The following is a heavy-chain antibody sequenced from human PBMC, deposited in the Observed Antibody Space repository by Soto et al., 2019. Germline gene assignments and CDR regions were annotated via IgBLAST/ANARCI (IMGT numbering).Heavy chain of an antibody. CDR2: ISYDGSNK. CDR3: ARGRTTVTTRRGY. CDR1: GFTFSSYA. V-gene: IGHV3-30-3*01. J-gene: IGHJ4*02. D-gene: IGHD4-17*01. Sequence: QVQLVESGGGVVQPGRSLRLSCAASGFTFSSYAMHWVRQAPGKGLEWVAVISYDGSNKYYADSVKGRFTISRDNSKNTVYLQIDSLRAEDTAVYYCARGRTTVTTRRGYWGQGTLVTVSS.